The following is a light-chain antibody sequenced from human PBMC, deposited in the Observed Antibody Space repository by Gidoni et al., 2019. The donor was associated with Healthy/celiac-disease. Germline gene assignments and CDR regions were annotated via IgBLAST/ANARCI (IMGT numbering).Light chain of an antibody. Sequence: VLTHSPGTLSLSPGERSTLACRASQSVSSSYLAWYQQKPGQAPRLLIYGASSRATGIPDRFSGSGSGTDFTLTISRLEPEDFAVYYCQQYGSSPTSFGQGTKLEIK. CDR2: GAS. V-gene: IGKV3-20*01. CDR1: QSVSSSY. CDR3: QQYGSSPTS. J-gene: IGKJ2*03.